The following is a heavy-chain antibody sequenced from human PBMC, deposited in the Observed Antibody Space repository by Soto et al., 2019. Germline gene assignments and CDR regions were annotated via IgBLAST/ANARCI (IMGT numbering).Heavy chain of an antibody. CDR2: ISVDNGDT. D-gene: IGHD3-10*01. Sequence: ASVKVSCKASGYTFRSHGISWVRQAPGQGLEWMGWISVDNGDTNYAQKLQGRVTVTTDTSTSTAYMELRSLRSEDTAVYYCARMVRGSNIDYYHYMDVWG. V-gene: IGHV1-18*01. CDR1: GYTFRSHG. CDR3: ARMVRGSNIDYYHYMDV. J-gene: IGHJ6*03.